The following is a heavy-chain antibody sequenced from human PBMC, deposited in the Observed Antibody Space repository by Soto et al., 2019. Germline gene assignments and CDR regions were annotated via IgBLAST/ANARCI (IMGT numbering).Heavy chain of an antibody. CDR3: AREEMATIHPWVPAAFDI. CDR2: IWYDGSNK. CDR1: RFTFTIYG. D-gene: IGHD5-12*01. J-gene: IGHJ3*02. V-gene: IGHV3-33*01. Sequence: QVQLVESGGGVVQPGRSLRLSCAASRFTFTIYGMHWVRQAPGKGLEWVAVIWYDGSNKYYADSVKGRFTISRDNSKNTLDLKMNSLRAEDTAVYYCAREEMATIHPWVPAAFDIWGQGTMVTVSS.